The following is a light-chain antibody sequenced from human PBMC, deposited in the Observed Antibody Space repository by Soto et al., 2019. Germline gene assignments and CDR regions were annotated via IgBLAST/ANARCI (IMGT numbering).Light chain of an antibody. CDR2: GTS. Sequence: EIVLTQSPGTLSLSPGERATLSCRASQSVSSSYLAWYQQKPGQAPRLLIYGTSNRATGIPDRFSGSGSGTDFTLTISRLEPEDSAVYFCQQYGRSPRTFGQGTKVEIK. CDR3: QQYGRSPRT. J-gene: IGKJ1*01. V-gene: IGKV3-20*01. CDR1: QSVSSSY.